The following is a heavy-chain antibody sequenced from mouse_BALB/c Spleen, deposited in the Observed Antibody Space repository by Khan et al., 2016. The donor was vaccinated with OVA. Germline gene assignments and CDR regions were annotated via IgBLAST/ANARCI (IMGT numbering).Heavy chain of an antibody. J-gene: IGHJ2*01. Sequence: VQLQESGAELAKPGASVKMSRKASGYTFTSYWMHWIKQRPGQGLEWIGYINPTSGYTDYNQKFKDKATLTADKSSSTAYMQLSSLTSDDSAVYYCARDRIDYWGQGTALTVSS. CDR1: GYTFTSYW. CDR2: INPTSGYT. CDR3: ARDRIDY. V-gene: IGHV1-7*01.